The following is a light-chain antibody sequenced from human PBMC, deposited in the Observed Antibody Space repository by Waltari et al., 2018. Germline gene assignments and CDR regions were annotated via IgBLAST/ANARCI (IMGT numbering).Light chain of an antibody. CDR2: GAS. Sequence: DIQMTQSRSSLSAGIGDRVIINCQAGADVISYLNWYQQKSGRAPKLLIFGASTLQTGIPFRFSGSGSGTRFTLTINGLQPEDLGTYYCQQYHSLPLTFGGGTKVEI. CDR3: QQYHSLPLT. J-gene: IGKJ4*01. V-gene: IGKV1-33*01. CDR1: ADVISY.